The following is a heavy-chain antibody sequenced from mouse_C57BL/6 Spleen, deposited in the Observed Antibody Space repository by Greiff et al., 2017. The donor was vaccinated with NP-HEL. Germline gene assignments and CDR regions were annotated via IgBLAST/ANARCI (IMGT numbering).Heavy chain of an antibody. CDR2: ISSGGDYI. Sequence: EVQVVESGEGLVKPGGSLKLSCAASGFTFSSYAMSWVRQTPEKRLEWVAYISSGGDYIYYADTVKGRFTISRDNARNTLYLQMSSLKSEDTAMYYCTRDYGSSYEDYAMDYWGQGTSVTVSS. CDR3: TRDYGSSYEDYAMDY. J-gene: IGHJ4*01. V-gene: IGHV5-9-1*02. CDR1: GFTFSSYA. D-gene: IGHD1-1*01.